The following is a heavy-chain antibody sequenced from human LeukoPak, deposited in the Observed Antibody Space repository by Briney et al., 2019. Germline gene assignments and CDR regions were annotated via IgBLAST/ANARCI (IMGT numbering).Heavy chain of an antibody. V-gene: IGHV3-74*01. CDR1: GFTFSSDW. CDR2: IDSDGSST. CDR3: ARVRRAYSSDAFDM. J-gene: IGHJ3*02. Sequence: GGSLRLSCAASGFTFSSDWMHWVRQFPGKGLVWVSRIDSDGSSTNYADSVKGRFTVSRDNAKNTLYLQMNDLRAEDTAVYHCARVRRAYSSDAFDMWGQGTMVTVCS. D-gene: IGHD5-18*01.